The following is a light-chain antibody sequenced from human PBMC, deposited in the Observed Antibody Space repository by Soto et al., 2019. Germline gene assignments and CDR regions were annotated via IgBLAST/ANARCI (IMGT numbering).Light chain of an antibody. CDR3: QQYNSWLLT. CDR2: DVS. V-gene: IGKV3-15*01. Sequence: EIVMTQSPATLSVSPGERATLSCRASQSVGSDLAWYQQKPGRTPSLLIYDVSTRATGIPARFSGSGSGTEFTLTISSLQSEDFAVYYCQQYNSWLLTFGGGTKVEIK. J-gene: IGKJ4*01. CDR1: QSVGSD.